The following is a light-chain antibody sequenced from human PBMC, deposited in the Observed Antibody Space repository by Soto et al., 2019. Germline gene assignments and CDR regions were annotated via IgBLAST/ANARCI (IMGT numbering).Light chain of an antibody. V-gene: IGLV2-14*01. CDR3: GSLTTTRIWV. CDR2: GVS. Sequence: QSALTKPASVSGSPGQSITMSCTGSTSDFGDDKYVSWYQQQPGKGPNLLIYGVSNRPSGVSNRFSGSKSGNTASLTISGLQVDDEADYFCGSLTTTRIWVFGGGTKLTVL. J-gene: IGLJ3*02. CDR1: TSDFGDDKY.